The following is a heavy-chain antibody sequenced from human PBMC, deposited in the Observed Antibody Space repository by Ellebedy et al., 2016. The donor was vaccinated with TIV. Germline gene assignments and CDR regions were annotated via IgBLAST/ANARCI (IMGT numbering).Heavy chain of an antibody. J-gene: IGHJ4*02. CDR3: ARREWLGYYDY. D-gene: IGHD6-19*01. Sequence: ASVKVSCKASGYTFITYAMHWVRQAPGQRLEWMGWINAGNGNTKYSQTLQGRVAITRDTSASPAYMELSSLRSEDTAVYYCARREWLGYYDYWGQGTLVTVSS. CDR1: GYTFITYA. CDR2: INAGNGNT. V-gene: IGHV1-3*01.